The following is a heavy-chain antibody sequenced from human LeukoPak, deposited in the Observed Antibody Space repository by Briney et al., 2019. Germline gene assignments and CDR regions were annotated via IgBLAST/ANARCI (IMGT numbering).Heavy chain of an antibody. J-gene: IGHJ4*02. V-gene: IGHV3-23*01. CDR3: AKLGYDFWSGYYYDY. CDR2: ISGSGGST. CDR1: GFTFSSYA. D-gene: IGHD3-3*01. Sequence: GGSLRLSCAASGFTFSSYAMSWVRQAPGKGLEWVAAISGSGGSTYYADSVKGRFTISRDNSKNTLYLQMNSLRAEDTAVYYCAKLGYDFWSGYYYDYWGQGTLVTVSS.